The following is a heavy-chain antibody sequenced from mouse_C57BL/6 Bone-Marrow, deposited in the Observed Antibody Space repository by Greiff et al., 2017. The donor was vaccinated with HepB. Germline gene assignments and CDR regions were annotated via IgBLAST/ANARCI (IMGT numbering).Heavy chain of an antibody. Sequence: DVKLVESGGGLVQPGGSLKLSCAASGFTFSDYYMYWVRQTPEKRLEWVAYISNGGGSTYYPDTVKGRFTISRDNAKNTLYLQMSRLKSEDTAMYYCARDSSGYVGYWGQGTTLTVSS. CDR3: ARDSSGYVGY. CDR2: ISNGGGST. D-gene: IGHD3-2*02. V-gene: IGHV5-12*01. CDR1: GFTFSDYY. J-gene: IGHJ2*01.